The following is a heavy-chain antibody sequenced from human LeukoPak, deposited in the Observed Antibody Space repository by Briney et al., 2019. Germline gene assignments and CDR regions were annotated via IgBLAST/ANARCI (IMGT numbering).Heavy chain of an antibody. CDR2: ISGSGGST. Sequence: GGSLRLSCAASGFTFSSYAMGWVRQAPGKGLEWVSAISGSGGSTYYADSVKGRFTISRDNSKNTLYLQTNSLRAEDTAVYYCAHLSGDYVDYWGQGTLVTVSS. CDR1: GFTFSSYA. D-gene: IGHD3-9*01. J-gene: IGHJ4*02. V-gene: IGHV3-23*01. CDR3: AHLSGDYVDY.